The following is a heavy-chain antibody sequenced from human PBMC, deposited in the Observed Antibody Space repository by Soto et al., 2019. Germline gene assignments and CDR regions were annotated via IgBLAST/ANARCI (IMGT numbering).Heavy chain of an antibody. D-gene: IGHD2-15*01. CDR1: GFTVSSKY. CDR2: IQRGGPT. J-gene: IGHJ6*04. CDR3: ARDDVLCDAGRCYGVPLDV. Sequence: EVHLVESGGGLVQTGGSLRLACAASGFTVSSKYMSWVRQAPGKWLEWVSLIQRGGPTYYAESVKGRLTISRDTSENTLHRQMDSLRAEDTAVYYCARDDVLCDAGRCYGVPLDVRGKGTTVTGYS. V-gene: IGHV3-66*01.